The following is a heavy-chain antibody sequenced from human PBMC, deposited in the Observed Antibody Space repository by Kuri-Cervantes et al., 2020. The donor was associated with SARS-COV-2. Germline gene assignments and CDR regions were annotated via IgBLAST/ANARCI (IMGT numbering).Heavy chain of an antibody. D-gene: IGHD2-21*01. CDR3: ARASGPVEGAFDI. V-gene: IGHV4-59*08. CDR1: GGSISGYF. J-gene: IGHJ3*02. Sequence: SETLSLTCTVSGGSISGYFWSWIRQPPGKGLEWIGYIYNSGSTNDNPSLKSRVTISVDTSKNQFSLKLSSVTAADTAVYYCARASGPVEGAFDIWGQGTLVTVSS. CDR2: IYNSGST.